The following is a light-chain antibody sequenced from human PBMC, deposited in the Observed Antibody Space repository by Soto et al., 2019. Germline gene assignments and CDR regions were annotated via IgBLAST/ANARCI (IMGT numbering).Light chain of an antibody. CDR3: ISYTSDDVRYV. Sequence: QSALTQPASVSGTPGQSITISCTGSNSDVGIYDFVSWYQHHPGRAPTLIVSEVSHRPSGVSNRFSGSKSCNTASLPISGLQSEDEADYYCISYTSDDVRYVFGTGTKVTVL. CDR1: NSDVGIYDF. V-gene: IGLV2-14*01. J-gene: IGLJ1*01. CDR2: EVS.